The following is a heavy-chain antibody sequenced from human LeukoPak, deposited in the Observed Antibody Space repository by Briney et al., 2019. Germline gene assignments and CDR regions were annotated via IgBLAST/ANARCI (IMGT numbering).Heavy chain of an antibody. Sequence: ASVKVSCKASGYTFTGYYMHWVRQAPGQGLEWMGWINPTSGGTNYAQKFQGRVTMTRDTSISTAYMELSRLRSDDTAVYYCARDQRGSGGLDYWGHGTLVPVSS. D-gene: IGHD3-10*01. J-gene: IGHJ4*01. CDR3: ARDQRGSGGLDY. CDR2: INPTSGGT. V-gene: IGHV1-2*02. CDR1: GYTFTGYY.